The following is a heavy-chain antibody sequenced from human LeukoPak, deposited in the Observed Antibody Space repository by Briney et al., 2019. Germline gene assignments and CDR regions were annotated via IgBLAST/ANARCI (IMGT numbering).Heavy chain of an antibody. CDR1: EFSVGSNY. CDR3: ARKAAGAYYFDY. V-gene: IGHV3-66*01. Sequence: GGSLRLSCAASEFSVGSNYMTWVRQAPGKGLEWVSLIYSGGSTYYADSVKGRFTISRDNSKNTLYLQMNSLRAEDTAVYYCARKAAGAYYFDYWGQGTLVTVSS. J-gene: IGHJ4*02. CDR2: IYSGGST. D-gene: IGHD6-13*01.